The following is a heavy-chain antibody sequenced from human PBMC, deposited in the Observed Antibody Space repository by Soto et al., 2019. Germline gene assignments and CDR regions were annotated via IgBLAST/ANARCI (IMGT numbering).Heavy chain of an antibody. Sequence: GGSLRLSCAASGFTFSNAWMSWVRQAPGKGLEWVDRIKSKTDGGTTDYAAPVKGRFTISRDDSKNTLYLQMNSLKTEDTAVYYCTTDPPIRAQNYWGQGTLVTVSS. V-gene: IGHV3-15*01. CDR1: GFTFSNAW. CDR2: IKSKTDGGTT. D-gene: IGHD4-17*01. J-gene: IGHJ4*02. CDR3: TTDPPIRAQNY.